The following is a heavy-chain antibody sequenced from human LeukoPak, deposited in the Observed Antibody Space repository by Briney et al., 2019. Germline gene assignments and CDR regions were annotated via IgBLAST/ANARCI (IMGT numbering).Heavy chain of an antibody. CDR2: ISSSGSTI. V-gene: IGHV3-11*01. J-gene: IGHJ4*02. Sequence: NTGGSLRLSCAASGFTFSDYYMSWIRQAPGKGLEWVSYISSSGSTIYYADSEKGRFTISRDNAKNSLYLQMNSLRAEDTAVYYCARGPDYYDSSGQPGDYWGQGTLVTVSS. D-gene: IGHD3-22*01. CDR3: ARGPDYYDSSGQPGDY. CDR1: GFTFSDYY.